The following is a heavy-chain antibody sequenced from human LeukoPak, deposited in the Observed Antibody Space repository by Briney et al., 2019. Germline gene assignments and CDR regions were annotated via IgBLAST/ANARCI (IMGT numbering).Heavy chain of an antibody. CDR1: GFSFSSYA. CDR2: IKQDGSDK. Sequence: GGSLRLSCAASGFSFSSYAMHWVRQAPGKGLEWVANIKQDGSDKYYVDSVKGRFTISRDNAKNSLFLQMNSLRAEDTAVYYCARVRCSSNSCFPDYWGQGTLITVSS. D-gene: IGHD2-2*01. J-gene: IGHJ4*02. V-gene: IGHV3-7*01. CDR3: ARVRCSSNSCFPDY.